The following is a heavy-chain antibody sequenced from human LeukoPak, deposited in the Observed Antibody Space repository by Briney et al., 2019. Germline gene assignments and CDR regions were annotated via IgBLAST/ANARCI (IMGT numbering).Heavy chain of an antibody. V-gene: IGHV4-34*01. Sequence: SGTLSLTCAVYGGSFSGYYWSWIRQPPGKGLEWIGEINHSGSTNYNPSLKSRVTISVDTSKNQFSLKLSSVTAADTAVYYCARAGYGSTGDWFDPWGQGTLVTVSS. CDR2: INHSGST. J-gene: IGHJ5*02. CDR1: GGSFSGYY. D-gene: IGHD3-10*01. CDR3: ARAGYGSTGDWFDP.